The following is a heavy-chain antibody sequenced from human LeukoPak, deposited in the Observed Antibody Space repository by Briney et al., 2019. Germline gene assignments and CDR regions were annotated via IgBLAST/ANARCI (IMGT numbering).Heavy chain of an antibody. D-gene: IGHD3-22*01. CDR1: GYTFTGYY. Sequence: GASVKVSCKASGYTFTGYYMYWVRQAPGQGLEWMGRINPNSGGTNYAQKFQGRVTMTRDTSISTAYMELSRLRSDDTAVYYCARSLKKDSSGYYFGYWGQGTLVTVSS. CDR2: INPNSGGT. V-gene: IGHV1-2*06. CDR3: ARSLKKDSSGYYFGY. J-gene: IGHJ4*02.